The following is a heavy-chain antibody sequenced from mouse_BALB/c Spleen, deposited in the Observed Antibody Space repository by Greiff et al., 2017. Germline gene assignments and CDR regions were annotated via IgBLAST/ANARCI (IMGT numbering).Heavy chain of an antibody. V-gene: IGHV5-9-4*01. CDR2: ISSGGSYT. CDR3: AREGSPYYFDY. CDR1: GFTFSSYA. Sequence: EVKLVESGGGLVKPGGSLKLSCAASGFTFSSYAMSWVRQSPEKRLEWVAEISSGGSYTYYPDTVTGRFTISRDNAKNTLYLEMSSLRSEDTAMYYCAREGSPYYFDYWGQGTTLTVSS. J-gene: IGHJ2*01.